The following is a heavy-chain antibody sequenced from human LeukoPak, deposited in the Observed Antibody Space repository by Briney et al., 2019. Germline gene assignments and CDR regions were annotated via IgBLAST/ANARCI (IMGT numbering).Heavy chain of an antibody. J-gene: IGHJ3*02. CDR2: ISGSGGST. CDR1: GFTFSSYA. D-gene: IGHD2-15*01. CDR3: AKALGYCSGGSCYPGRAFDI. V-gene: IGHV3-23*01. Sequence: GGSLRLSCAASGFTFSSYAMSWVRQAAGKGLEWVSAISGSGGSTYYADSVKGRFTISRDNSKNTLYLQMNSLRAEDTAVYYCAKALGYCSGGSCYPGRAFDIWGQGTMVTVSS.